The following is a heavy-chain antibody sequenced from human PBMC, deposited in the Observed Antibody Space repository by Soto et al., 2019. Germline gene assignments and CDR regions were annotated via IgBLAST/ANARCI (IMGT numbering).Heavy chain of an antibody. CDR1: GFTFSSYA. V-gene: IGHV3-23*01. CDR3: AKETHHYGDYLDY. CDR2: ISGSGDDT. D-gene: IGHD4-17*01. J-gene: IGHJ4*02. Sequence: VQLLDSGGGLVQPGGSLRLSCAASGFTFSSYAMTWVRQPPGKGLEWVSTISGSGDDTYYADSVKGRFTISRDNSKNTLYLPMNSLGAEDTAVDYCAKETHHYGDYLDYWGQGTQVTVSS.